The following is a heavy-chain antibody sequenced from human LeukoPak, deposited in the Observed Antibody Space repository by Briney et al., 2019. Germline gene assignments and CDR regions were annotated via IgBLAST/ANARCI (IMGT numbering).Heavy chain of an antibody. Sequence: SETLSLTCTVSGGSISSYYWGWIRQPPGKGLEWIGYIYYSGSTNYNPSLKSRVTISVDTSKNQFSLKLSSVTAADTAMYYCARVALANYYDSSGYFDYWGQGTLVTVSS. CDR3: ARVALANYYDSSGYFDY. CDR2: IYYSGST. V-gene: IGHV4-59*12. D-gene: IGHD3-22*01. J-gene: IGHJ4*02. CDR1: GGSISSYY.